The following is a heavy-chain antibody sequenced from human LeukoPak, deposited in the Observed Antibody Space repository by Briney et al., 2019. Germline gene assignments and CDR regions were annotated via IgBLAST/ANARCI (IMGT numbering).Heavy chain of an antibody. V-gene: IGHV3-53*01. J-gene: IGHJ4*02. D-gene: IGHD4-17*01. Sequence: GGSLRLSCAASGFTVSSTYMSWVRQAPGKGLEWVSVIYSGGNIYYIDSVKGRFTISRDTSKNTLYLQMNSLRAEGTAVYYCARDGHGVPLDYWGQGTLVTVSP. CDR3: ARDGHGVPLDY. CDR2: IYSGGNI. CDR1: GFTVSSTY.